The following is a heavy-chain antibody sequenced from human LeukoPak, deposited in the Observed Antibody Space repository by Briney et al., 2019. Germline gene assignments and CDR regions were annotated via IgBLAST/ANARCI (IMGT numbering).Heavy chain of an antibody. Sequence: ASVKVSCKVSGYTLTELSMHWVRQAPGKGLEWMGGFDPEDGETIYAQKFQGRVTMTEDTSTDTAYMELSSLRSEDTAVYYCATDYYDSSGYNPYQRLPPFDIWGQGTMVTVSS. V-gene: IGHV1-24*01. CDR1: GYTLTELS. CDR3: ATDYYDSSGYNPYQRLPPFDI. CDR2: FDPEDGET. D-gene: IGHD3-22*01. J-gene: IGHJ3*02.